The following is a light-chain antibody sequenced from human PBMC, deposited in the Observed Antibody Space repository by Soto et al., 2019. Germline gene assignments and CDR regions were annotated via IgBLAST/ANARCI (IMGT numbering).Light chain of an antibody. CDR3: CSDAGSGVYV. V-gene: IGLV2-23*02. CDR2: EVT. CDR1: SRDVGGYNF. J-gene: IGLJ1*01. Sequence: QSALTQPASVSGSPGQSITISCTGTSRDVGGYNFVSWYQQHPGKAPKLLVYEVTKRPSEISIRFSGSKSGNTASLTISGLQAEDEADYLCCSDAGSGVYVFGTGTKVTV.